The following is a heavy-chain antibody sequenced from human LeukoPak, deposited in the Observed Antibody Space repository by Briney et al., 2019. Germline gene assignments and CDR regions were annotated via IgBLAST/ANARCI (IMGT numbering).Heavy chain of an antibody. CDR1: GITFSNYA. Sequence: GGSLRLSCVASGITFSNYAVSWVRQAPEKGLDWVSVISGSAHKIRYADSVKGRFTISRDNSKNIVYLQMNNLRVEDTAVYYCAGRPTGYSSGYIHWGQGTLVTVSS. CDR3: AGRPTGYSSGYIH. J-gene: IGHJ4*02. V-gene: IGHV3-23*01. D-gene: IGHD5-18*01. CDR2: ISGSAHKI.